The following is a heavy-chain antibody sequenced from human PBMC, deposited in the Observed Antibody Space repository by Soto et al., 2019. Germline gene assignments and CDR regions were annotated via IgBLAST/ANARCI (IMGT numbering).Heavy chain of an antibody. CDR2: ISSNGGST. CDR3: VKTRDSGYSYGPAFDY. Sequence: PGGSLRLSCSASGFTFSSYAMHWVRQAPGKGLEYVSAISSNGGSTYYADSVKGRFTISRDNSKNTLYLQMSSLRAEDTAVYYCVKTRDSGYSYGPAFDYWGQGTLVTVSS. CDR1: GFTFSSYA. D-gene: IGHD5-18*01. J-gene: IGHJ4*02. V-gene: IGHV3-64D*06.